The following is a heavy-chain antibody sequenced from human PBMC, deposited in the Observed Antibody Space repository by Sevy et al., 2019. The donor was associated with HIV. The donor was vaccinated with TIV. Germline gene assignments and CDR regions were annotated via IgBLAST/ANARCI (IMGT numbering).Heavy chain of an antibody. CDR1: GFTFSSYG. J-gene: IGHJ5*02. V-gene: IGHV3-30*18. D-gene: IGHD4-17*01. CDR3: AKARNYGDYVHWFDP. Sequence: GGSLRLSCAASGFTFSSYGMHWVRQAPGKGLEWVAVISYDGSNKYYADSVKGRFTISRDNSKNTLYLQMNSLRAEDTAVYYCAKARNYGDYVHWFDPWGQGTLVTVSS. CDR2: ISYDGSNK.